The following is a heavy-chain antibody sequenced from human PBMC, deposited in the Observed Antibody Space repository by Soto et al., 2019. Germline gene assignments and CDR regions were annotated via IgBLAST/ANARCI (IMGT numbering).Heavy chain of an antibody. J-gene: IGHJ4*02. D-gene: IGHD4-17*01. V-gene: IGHV3-73*01. Sequence: EVQLVESGGDLVQPGGSLKLSCAASGFNFSGFAMHWVRQASGKGLEWIGRVRSKTNNYATTYAASVKGRFTISRDDPQNTAYLQMNSLKIEDTAVYYCIGLDGDFRAYWGQGTLVTVSS. CDR2: VRSKTNNYAT. CDR1: GFNFSGFA. CDR3: IGLDGDFRAY.